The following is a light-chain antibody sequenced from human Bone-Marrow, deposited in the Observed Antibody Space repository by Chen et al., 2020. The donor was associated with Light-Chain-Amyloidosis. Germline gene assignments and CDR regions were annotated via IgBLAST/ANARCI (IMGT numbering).Light chain of an antibody. CDR1: DLPTKY. J-gene: IGLJ2*01. Sequence: SYELTQPPSVSVSPGQTARIPCSGDDLPTKYAYWYQQKPGQAPVLVIHRDTERPSGISERFSGSSSGTIATLTISGVQAEDEADYHCQSADSSGTDEVIFGGGTKLTVL. CDR2: RDT. V-gene: IGLV3-25*03. CDR3: QSADSSGTDEVI.